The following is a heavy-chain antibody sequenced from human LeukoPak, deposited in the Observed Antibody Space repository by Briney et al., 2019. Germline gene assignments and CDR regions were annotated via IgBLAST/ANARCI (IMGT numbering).Heavy chain of an antibody. CDR2: ISGGGRNT. V-gene: IGHV3-23*01. CDR3: AKDRSSWYYPFDY. J-gene: IGHJ4*02. Sequence: GGSLRLSCAASGFIFSRYAMSWVRQAPGKGLEWVSVISGGGRNTYYADCVKGRFTISRDNSRNTLYLQMNSLRAEDTAVYYCAKDRSSWYYPFDYWGRGTLVTVSS. CDR1: GFIFSRYA. D-gene: IGHD6-13*01.